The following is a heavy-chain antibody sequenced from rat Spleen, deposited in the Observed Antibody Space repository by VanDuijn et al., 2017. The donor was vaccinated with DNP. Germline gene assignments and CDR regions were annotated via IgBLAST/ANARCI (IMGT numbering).Heavy chain of an antibody. CDR3: TRVGDLHDGGEGDALDA. V-gene: IGHV5-31*01. Sequence: EVQLVESGGDLVQPGRSLKLSCVASGFTFNNYWMTWVRQVPGKGLEWIASITSRAGTTSYADSVKGRFTVSRDDAGNTLYLQMNSLRSEDTATYYCTRVGDLHDGGEGDALDAWGQGTSVTVSS. CDR1: GFTFNNYW. D-gene: IGHD1-12*02. J-gene: IGHJ4*01. CDR2: ITSRAGTT.